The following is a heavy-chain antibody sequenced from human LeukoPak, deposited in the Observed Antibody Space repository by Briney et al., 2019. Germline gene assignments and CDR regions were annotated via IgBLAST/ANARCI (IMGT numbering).Heavy chain of an antibody. Sequence: GGSLRLSCAASGLTLSPYSVSWVRQAPGKGLEWVSAISGSGGSTYYADSVKGRFTISRDNSKNTLYLQMNSLRAEDTAVYYCAKAHHGDYFFYFDYWGQGTLVTVSS. CDR1: GLTLSPYS. D-gene: IGHD4-17*01. CDR3: AKAHHGDYFFYFDY. CDR2: ISGSGGST. V-gene: IGHV3-23*01. J-gene: IGHJ4*02.